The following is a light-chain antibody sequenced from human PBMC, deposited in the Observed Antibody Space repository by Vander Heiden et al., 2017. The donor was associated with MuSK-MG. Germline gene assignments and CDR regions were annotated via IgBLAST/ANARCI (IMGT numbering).Light chain of an antibody. V-gene: IGLV4-69*01. CDR2: VNMDGSH. J-gene: IGLJ2*01. CDR3: QTWGPGSVV. Sequence: QLVLTQSSSASASLGASVTLTCTLSSGHTSYDIGWHQQQPGKGPRFLMKVNMDGSHNKGDGIPARFSGSSSGAERYLTISSLQSEDEAYYYCQTWGPGSVVFGGGTKLTVL. CDR1: SGHTSYD.